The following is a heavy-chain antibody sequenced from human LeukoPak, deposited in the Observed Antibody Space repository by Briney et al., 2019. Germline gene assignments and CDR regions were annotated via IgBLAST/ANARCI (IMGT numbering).Heavy chain of an antibody. Sequence: ASVKVSCKASGYTFTGYYMHWVRQAPGQGLEWMGWINPNSGDTNYAQKFQGRVTVTRDTSNSTAYMELSRLRSDDTAVHYCARVGSSGWYVHPTLDYWGQGTLVTVSS. CDR2: INPNSGDT. J-gene: IGHJ4*02. CDR1: GYTFTGYY. D-gene: IGHD6-19*01. V-gene: IGHV1-2*02. CDR3: ARVGSSGWYVHPTLDY.